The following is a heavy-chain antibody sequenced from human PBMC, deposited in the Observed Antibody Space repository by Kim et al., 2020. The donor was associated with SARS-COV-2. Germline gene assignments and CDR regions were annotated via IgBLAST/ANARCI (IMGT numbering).Heavy chain of an antibody. CDR2: ISYDGSNK. Sequence: GGSLRLSCAASGFTFSSYGMHWVRQAPGKGLEWVAVISYDGSNKYYADSVKGRFTISRDNSKNTLYLQMNSLRAEDTAVYYCAKGDILTGYYEGYFDYWGQGTLVTVSS. CDR1: GFTFSSYG. D-gene: IGHD3-9*01. CDR3: AKGDILTGYYEGYFDY. J-gene: IGHJ4*02. V-gene: IGHV3-30*18.